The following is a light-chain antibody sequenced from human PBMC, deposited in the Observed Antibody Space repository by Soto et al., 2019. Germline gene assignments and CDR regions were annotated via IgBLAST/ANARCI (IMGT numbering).Light chain of an antibody. V-gene: IGKV1D-13*01. CDR1: QGLVNA. Sequence: AIQLTQSPSSLSASFGDRVTITCRTSQGLVNALAWYQQKPGRPPKLLMYDASILQTGVPLRFSGSGSGTDFTLTITSLQPEDFATYFCQQYGNYPLTFGGGTTVEVK. J-gene: IGKJ4*01. CDR3: QQYGNYPLT. CDR2: DAS.